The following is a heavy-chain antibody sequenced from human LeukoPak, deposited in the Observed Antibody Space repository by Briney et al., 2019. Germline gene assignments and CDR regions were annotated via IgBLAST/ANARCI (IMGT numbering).Heavy chain of an antibody. Sequence: PGKSLRLSCAASGFIFSSYGMHWVRQAPGKGLEWVAVIWYDGNNKYYADSVKGRITISRDNSKNTLYLQMNSLRAEDTAVYYCVRTKRVTPFDYWGQGTLVTVSS. J-gene: IGHJ4*02. CDR3: VRTKRVTPFDY. V-gene: IGHV3-33*01. CDR1: GFIFSSYG. CDR2: IWYDGNNK. D-gene: IGHD4-11*01.